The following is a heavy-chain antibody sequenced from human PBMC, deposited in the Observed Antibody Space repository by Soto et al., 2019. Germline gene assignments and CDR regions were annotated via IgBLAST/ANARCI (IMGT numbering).Heavy chain of an antibody. Sequence: QVHLVQSGAEVKKPGASVKVSCKGSGYAFTTYGITWVRQAPGQGLEWMGWISAHNGNTNYAQKLQGRVTVTRDTSTSTAYMELRSLRSADTAVYYGERGRYGDYWGQGALVTVSS. J-gene: IGHJ4*02. CDR2: ISAHNGNT. CDR1: GYAFTTYG. D-gene: IGHD1-1*01. CDR3: ERGRYGDY. V-gene: IGHV1-18*01.